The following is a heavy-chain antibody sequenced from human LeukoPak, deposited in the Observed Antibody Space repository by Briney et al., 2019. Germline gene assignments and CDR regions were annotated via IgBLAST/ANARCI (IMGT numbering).Heavy chain of an antibody. CDR2: FDPEDGET. D-gene: IGHD1-26*01. Sequence: ASVKVSCKVSGYTLTELSMHWVRQAPGKGLEWMGGFDPEDGETIYAQKFQGRVTMTEDTSTDTAYMELSSLRSEDTAVYYCATVSGSYSWYYYYGMDVWGQGTTVTVSS. CDR1: GYTLTELS. CDR3: ATVSGSYSWYYYYGMDV. J-gene: IGHJ6*02. V-gene: IGHV1-24*01.